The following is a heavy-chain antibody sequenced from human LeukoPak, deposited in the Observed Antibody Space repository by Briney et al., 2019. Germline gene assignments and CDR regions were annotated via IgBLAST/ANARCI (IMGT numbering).Heavy chain of an antibody. V-gene: IGHV1-8*02. CDR3: AREGEVVPAAIRFDP. D-gene: IGHD2-2*01. CDR2: MNPNSGNT. J-gene: IGHJ5*02. Sequence: ASVKVSCKASGYTFTGYYMHWVRQAPGQGLEWMGWMNPNSGNTGYAQKFQGRVTMTRNTSISTAYMELSSLRSEDTAVYYCAREGEVVPAAIRFDPWGQGTLVTVSS. CDR1: GYTFTGYY.